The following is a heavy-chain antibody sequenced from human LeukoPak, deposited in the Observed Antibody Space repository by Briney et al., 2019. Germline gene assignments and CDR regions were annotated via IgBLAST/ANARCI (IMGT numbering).Heavy chain of an antibody. Sequence: GGSLRLSCAASGFTFSSYDMHWVRQATGKGLEWVSAIGTADDTYYPGSVKGRFTISRENAKNSLYLQMNSLRAGDTAVYYCARAVSSSWFDYWGQGTLVTVSS. D-gene: IGHD6-13*01. CDR2: IGTADDT. J-gene: IGHJ4*02. V-gene: IGHV3-13*01. CDR3: ARAVSSSWFDY. CDR1: GFTFSSYD.